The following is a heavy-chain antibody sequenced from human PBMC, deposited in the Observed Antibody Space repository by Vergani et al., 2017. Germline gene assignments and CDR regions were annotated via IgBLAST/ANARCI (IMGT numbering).Heavy chain of an antibody. Sequence: QVQLQESGPGLVKPSQTLSLTCAVYGGSFSGYYWSWIRQPPGKGLEWIGEINHSGSTNYNPSLKSRVTISVDTSKNQFSLKLSSVTAADTAVYYCAREGIQLWLKYYYYYGMDVWGQGTTVTVSS. CDR1: GGSFSGYY. D-gene: IGHD5-18*01. J-gene: IGHJ6*02. V-gene: IGHV4-34*09. CDR2: INHSGST. CDR3: AREGIQLWLKYYYYYGMDV.